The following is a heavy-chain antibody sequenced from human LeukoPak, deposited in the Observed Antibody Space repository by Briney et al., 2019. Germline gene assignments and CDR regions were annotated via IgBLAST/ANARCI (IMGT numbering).Heavy chain of an antibody. CDR1: GYTFTSYD. D-gene: IGHD1-26*01. Sequence: ASVKVSCKASGYTFTSYDINWVRQAPGQGLEWMGWMNPNSSNTGYAQKFQGRVTMTRNTSISTAYMELSSLRSEDTAVYYCTRGPPVGAPYYYYYGMDVWGQGTTVTVSS. J-gene: IGHJ6*02. CDR2: MNPNSSNT. CDR3: TRGPPVGAPYYYYYGMDV. V-gene: IGHV1-8*01.